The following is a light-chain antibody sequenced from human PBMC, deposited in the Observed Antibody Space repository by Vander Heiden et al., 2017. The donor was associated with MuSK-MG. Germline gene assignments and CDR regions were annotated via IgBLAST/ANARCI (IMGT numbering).Light chain of an antibody. CDR2: SNN. V-gene: IGLV1-47*02. CDR3: AAWDDSLSGPM. Sequence: QSVLTQPPPASGTPGQRVTISCSGSSSNIGSNYVYWYQQLPGTAPKLLIYSNNQRPSGVPDRFSGSKSGTSASLAISGLRSEDEADYYCAAWDDSLSGPMFGGGTKLTVL. J-gene: IGLJ3*02. CDR1: SSNIGSNY.